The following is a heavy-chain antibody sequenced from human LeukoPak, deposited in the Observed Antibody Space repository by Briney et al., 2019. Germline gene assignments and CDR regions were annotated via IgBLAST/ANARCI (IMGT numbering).Heavy chain of an antibody. D-gene: IGHD3-22*01. CDR1: GGSFSGYY. J-gene: IGHJ4*02. CDR2: INHSGST. CDR3: ARESSGYSSLEY. V-gene: IGHV4-34*01. Sequence: SETLSLTCAVYGGSFSGYYWSWIRQPPGKGLEWIGEINHSGSTNYNPSLKSRVTISVDTSKKQFSLKLSSVTAADTAVYYCARESSGYSSLEYWGQGTLVTVSS.